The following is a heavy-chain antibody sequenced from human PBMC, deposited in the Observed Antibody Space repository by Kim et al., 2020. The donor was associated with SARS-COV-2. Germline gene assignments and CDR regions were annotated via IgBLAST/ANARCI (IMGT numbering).Heavy chain of an antibody. CDR3: ARRTLWFRDPSYYYMDV. Sequence: HKSRVTRSVDTSKNQFSLKLSSVTAADTAVYYCARRTLWFRDPSYYYMDVWGKGTTVTVSS. V-gene: IGHV4-39*01. D-gene: IGHD3-10*01. J-gene: IGHJ6*03.